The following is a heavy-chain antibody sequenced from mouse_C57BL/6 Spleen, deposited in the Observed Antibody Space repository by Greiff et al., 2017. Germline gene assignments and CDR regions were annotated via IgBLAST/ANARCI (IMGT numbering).Heavy chain of an antibody. CDR1: GYAFTNYL. CDR2: INPGSGGT. V-gene: IGHV1-54*01. J-gene: IGHJ2*01. CDR3: ARGLYYFDY. Sequence: QVQLQQSGAELVRPGTSVKVSCKASGYAFTNYLIEWVKQRPGQGLEWIGVINPGSGGTNYNEKFKGKATLTADKSSSTAYMQLSSLTSEDSAGYFCARGLYYFDYWGQGTTLTVSS.